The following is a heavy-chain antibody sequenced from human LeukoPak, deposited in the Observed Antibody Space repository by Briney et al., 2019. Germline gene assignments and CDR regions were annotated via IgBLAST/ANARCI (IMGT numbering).Heavy chain of an antibody. CDR2: IKKDGSEK. CDR1: GFTFSSYW. Sequence: GGSLRLSCAASGFTFSSYWMSWVRQAPGKGLEWVANIKKDGSEKYYVDSVKGRFTISRDNAKTSLYLQMNSLRVGDTAVYYCARDLSGVTGYTYGRGIDYWGQGTLVTVSS. D-gene: IGHD5-18*01. V-gene: IGHV3-7*01. J-gene: IGHJ4*02. CDR3: ARDLSGVTGYTYGRGIDY.